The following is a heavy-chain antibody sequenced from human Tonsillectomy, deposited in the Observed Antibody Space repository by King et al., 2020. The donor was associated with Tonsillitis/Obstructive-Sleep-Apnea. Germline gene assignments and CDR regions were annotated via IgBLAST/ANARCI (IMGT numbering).Heavy chain of an antibody. CDR3: ARGLRGYSYGYFDY. J-gene: IGHJ4*02. D-gene: IGHD5-18*01. V-gene: IGHV4-34*01. Sequence: VQLQQWGAGLLKPSETLSLTCAVYGGSFSGYYWSWIRKPPGKGLEWIGEINHSGSTNYNPSLKSRVTISVDTSKTQFSLKLSSVTAADTAVYYCARGLRGYSYGYFDYWGQRTLFTLSS. CDR1: GGSFSGYY. CDR2: INHSGST.